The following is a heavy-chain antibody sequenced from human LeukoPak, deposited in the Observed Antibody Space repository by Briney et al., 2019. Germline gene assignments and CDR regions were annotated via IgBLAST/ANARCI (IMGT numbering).Heavy chain of an antibody. CDR2: ISAYNGNT. J-gene: IGHJ4*02. V-gene: IGHV1-18*01. CDR3: ARVLLQNYYDSSGYFDY. CDR1: GYTFTSYG. Sequence: SVKVSCKASGYTFTSYGISWVRQAPGQGLEWMGWISAYNGNTNYAQKLQGRVTMTTDTSTSTAYMELRSLRSDDTAVYYCARVLLQNYYDSSGYFDYWGQGTLVTVSS. D-gene: IGHD3-22*01.